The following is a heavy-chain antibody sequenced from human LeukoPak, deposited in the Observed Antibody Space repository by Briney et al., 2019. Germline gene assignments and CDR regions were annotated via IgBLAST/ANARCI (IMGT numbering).Heavy chain of an antibody. CDR1: GFTFSSFA. Sequence: GGSLRLSCAASGFTFSSFAMSWVRQAPGKGLEWVSAISGSGGSTYSADSVKGRFTISRDNSKNTLYLQMNRLRAEDTAVYYCWKGRSSGWYKKNFDYWGQGTLVTVSS. D-gene: IGHD6-19*01. CDR2: ISGSGGST. J-gene: IGHJ4*02. V-gene: IGHV3-23*01. CDR3: WKGRSSGWYKKNFDY.